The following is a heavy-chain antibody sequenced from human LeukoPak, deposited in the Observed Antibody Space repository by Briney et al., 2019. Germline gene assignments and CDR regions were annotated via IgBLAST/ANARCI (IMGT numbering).Heavy chain of an antibody. J-gene: IGHJ5*02. CDR1: GLTFSRYA. CDR2: ISASGGVT. V-gene: IGHV3-23*01. CDR3: AKGYTSSSCDEGRWFDP. Sequence: GGSLRLSCAASGLTFSRYAMGWVRQTPGQGLEWVSIISASGGVTQDAASVKGRFTIPRGNSKNTLYLQMNSLRADDTAVYFCAKGYTSSSCDEGRWFDPWGQGTMVTVSS. D-gene: IGHD3-22*01.